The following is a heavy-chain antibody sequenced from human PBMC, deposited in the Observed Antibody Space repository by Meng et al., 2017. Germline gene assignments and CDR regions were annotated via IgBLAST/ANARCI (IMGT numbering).Heavy chain of an antibody. J-gene: IGHJ4*02. CDR2: ISYDGSNK. V-gene: IGHV3-30*01. D-gene: IGHD6-19*01. CDR3: ARGRAALQWLAD. Sequence: QVERVGAGGGGAQPGRSLGLSCAASGFTFSSYAMHWVRQAPGKGLEWVAVISYDGSNKYYADSVKGRFTISRDNSKNTLYLQMNSLRAEDTAVYYCARGRAALQWLADWGQGTLVTVSS. CDR1: GFTFSSYA.